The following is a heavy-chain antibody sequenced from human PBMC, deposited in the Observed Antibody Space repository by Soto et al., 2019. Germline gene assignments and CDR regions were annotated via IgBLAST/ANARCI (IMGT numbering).Heavy chain of an antibody. D-gene: IGHD6-19*01. CDR2: VYNSGST. CDR3: ARYRREAVAGYTLDN. V-gene: IGHV4-59*01. Sequence: TLSLTCTVSGGSISSNYWTWIRQPPGKGLEWIGYVYNSGSTNYNPSLKSRVTISEDTSKSQFSLKVNSMTAADTAVYYCARYRREAVAGYTLDNWGQGSLVTVSS. CDR1: GGSISSNY. J-gene: IGHJ4*02.